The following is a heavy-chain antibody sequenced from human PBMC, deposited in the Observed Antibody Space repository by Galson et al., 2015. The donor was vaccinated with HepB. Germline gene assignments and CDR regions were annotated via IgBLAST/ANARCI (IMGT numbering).Heavy chain of an antibody. D-gene: IGHD3-22*01. J-gene: IGHJ3*02. Sequence: SVKVSCKASGYTFTSYYMHWVRQAPGQGLEWMGIINPSGGSTSYAQKFQGRVTMTRDTSTSTVYMELSSLRSEDTAVYYCARDLTSDYYDSSGPDAFDIWGQGTMVTVSS. CDR1: GYTFTSYY. V-gene: IGHV1-46*01. CDR2: INPSGGST. CDR3: ARDLTSDYYDSSGPDAFDI.